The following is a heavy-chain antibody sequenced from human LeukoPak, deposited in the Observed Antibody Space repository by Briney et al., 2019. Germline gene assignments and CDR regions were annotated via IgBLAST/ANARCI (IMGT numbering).Heavy chain of an antibody. D-gene: IGHD6-13*01. CDR3: ARVSSSSWYGGGYYYYYMDV. CDR1: GGSIDSYY. V-gene: IGHV4-59*01. Sequence: SETLSLTCTVSGGSIDSYYWSWVRQFPGKGLEWMGYIYYTGSTNYNPSLKSRVTISVDTSKNQFSLKLSSVTAADTAVYYCARVSSSSWYGGGYYYYYMDVWGKGTTVTISS. CDR2: IYYTGST. J-gene: IGHJ6*03.